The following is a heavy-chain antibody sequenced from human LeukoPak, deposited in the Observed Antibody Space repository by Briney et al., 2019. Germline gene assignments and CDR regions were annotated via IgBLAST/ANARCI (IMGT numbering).Heavy chain of an antibody. CDR3: ARWHSHGRYFDY. D-gene: IGHD2-21*01. V-gene: IGHV4-59*01. J-gene: IGHJ4*02. CDR2: TSDSGGHT. Sequence: SETLSLTCTVSGGSISGYYWNWIRQPPGQGLEWIGYTSDSGGHTDYKPSLKSRVAISVDTSKNQFSLKLTFATAADAAVYYCARWHSHGRYFDYWGQGALVTVSS. CDR1: GGSISGYY.